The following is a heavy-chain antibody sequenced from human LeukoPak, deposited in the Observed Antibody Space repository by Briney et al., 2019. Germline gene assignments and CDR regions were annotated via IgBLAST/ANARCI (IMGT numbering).Heavy chain of an antibody. CDR1: GFTFSTYW. V-gene: IGHV3-7*01. D-gene: IGHD6-13*01. CDR3: ARGVTAAGNYFDY. Sequence: GGSLRLSCAASGFTFSTYWMSWIRQAPGKGLEWVANINQGGSETYYVDSVKGRFTISRDNARHSLYLQMNSLRAEDTAVYYCARGVTAAGNYFDYWGQGTLVTVSS. CDR2: INQGGSET. J-gene: IGHJ4*02.